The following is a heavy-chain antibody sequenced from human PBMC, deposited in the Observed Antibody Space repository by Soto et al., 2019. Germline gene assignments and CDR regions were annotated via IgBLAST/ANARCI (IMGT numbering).Heavy chain of an antibody. CDR2: IYSSGDST. D-gene: IGHD4-17*01. CDR3: AKSPTMTTKVVDY. V-gene: IGHV3-23*01. CDR1: GFTFSSYT. J-gene: IGHJ4*02. Sequence: EVQLLESGGDLVQPGGSLRLSCVASGFTFSSYTMTWVRQAPGKGLEWVSVIYSSGDSTDYADSVKGRFTISSDNSKNTLYLQMNSLRADDTAVYYCAKSPTMTTKVVDYWGQGTLVTVSS.